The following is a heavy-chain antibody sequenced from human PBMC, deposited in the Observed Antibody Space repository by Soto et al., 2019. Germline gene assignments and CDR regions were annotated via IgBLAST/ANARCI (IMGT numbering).Heavy chain of an antibody. CDR1: GFTFSNYA. Sequence: SGGSLKLSCAASGFTFSNYAMTWVRQAPGKGLEWVSAISGSGGGTYYADSVKGRFAISRDNSKNTLYLQMNSLRAEDTAIYYCAKDVDIAVAGSDYWGQGTLVTVS. D-gene: IGHD6-19*01. V-gene: IGHV3-23*01. J-gene: IGHJ4*02. CDR2: ISGSGGGT. CDR3: AKDVDIAVAGSDY.